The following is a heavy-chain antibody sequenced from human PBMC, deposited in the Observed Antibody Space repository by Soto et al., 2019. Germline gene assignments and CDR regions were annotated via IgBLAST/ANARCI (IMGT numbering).Heavy chain of an antibody. Sequence: ASVKVSCKASGYTFTSYGICWVGQAPGQGLEWMGWFSAYNGNTNYAQKLQGRVTMTTDTSTRTAYMELRSLRSEDTGVYYCARGLWDFWSGYYSPYRYYGMDVWGQGTTVTVSS. D-gene: IGHD3-3*01. CDR2: FSAYNGNT. V-gene: IGHV1-18*04. CDR3: ARGLWDFWSGYYSPYRYYGMDV. CDR1: GYTFTSYG. J-gene: IGHJ6*02.